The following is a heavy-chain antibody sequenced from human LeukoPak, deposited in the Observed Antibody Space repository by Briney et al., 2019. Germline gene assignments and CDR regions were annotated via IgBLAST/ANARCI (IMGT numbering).Heavy chain of an antibody. CDR1: GDSISVGDYY. CDR3: TRLHPGGFDY. Sequence: SETLSLTCTVSGDSISVGDYYWSWIRQPPGRGLEWIGSIYHSGSPYYNPSLKSRFTISVDTSKNQFSLKVNSVIAGDTPVYLCTRLHPGGFDYWGQKTLVTVSS. V-gene: IGHV4-30-4*08. CDR2: IYHSGSP. D-gene: IGHD1-26*01. J-gene: IGHJ4*02.